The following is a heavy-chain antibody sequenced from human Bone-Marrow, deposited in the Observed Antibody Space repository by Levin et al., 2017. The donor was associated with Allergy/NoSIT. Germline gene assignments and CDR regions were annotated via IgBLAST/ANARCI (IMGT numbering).Heavy chain of an antibody. CDR2: IYHTGGTN. V-gene: IGHV4-4*02. CDR1: GASISSPNW. Sequence: AGGSLRLSCEVSGASISSPNWWSWVRQSPGKGLESIGEIYHTGGTNNYNPSLKSRITMSVDKSKNQFSLKLTSVTAADTAVYYCARVIGGAFDYWGQGTLVTVSS. CDR3: ARVIGGAFDY. D-gene: IGHD2-15*01. J-gene: IGHJ4*02.